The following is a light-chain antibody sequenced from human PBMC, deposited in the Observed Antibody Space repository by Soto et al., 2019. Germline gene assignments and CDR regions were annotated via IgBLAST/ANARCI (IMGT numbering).Light chain of an antibody. V-gene: IGKV3-15*01. Sequence: EIVLTQAPATLSLSPGERATLSCRASQSVSSYLAWYQQKPGQAPRLLMYGASTRADGIPARFTGSGSGREFTLTISSLQSEDFAVYYCQQYHNWHPITFGQGTRLEIK. J-gene: IGKJ5*01. CDR3: QQYHNWHPIT. CDR2: GAS. CDR1: QSVSSY.